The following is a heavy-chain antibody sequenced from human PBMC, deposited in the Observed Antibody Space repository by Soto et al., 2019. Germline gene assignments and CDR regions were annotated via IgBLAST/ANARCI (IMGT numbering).Heavy chain of an antibody. J-gene: IGHJ3*02. V-gene: IGHV3-23*01. CDR3: AKATATGGGAFDI. CDR1: GFICSSYD. CDR2: ILVDGRT. Sequence: GGSLRLSCAASGFICSSYDMSWVRQAPGKGLEWVSTILVDGRTFYVDSVKGRFTISRDSSQNTVFLQVNSLTAGDTALYYCAKATATGGGAFDICGQGAMVTVSS. D-gene: IGHD2-8*02.